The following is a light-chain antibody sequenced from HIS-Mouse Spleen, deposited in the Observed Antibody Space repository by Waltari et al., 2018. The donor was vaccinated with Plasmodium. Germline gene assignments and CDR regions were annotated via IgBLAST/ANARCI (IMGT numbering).Light chain of an antibody. J-gene: IGLJ3*02. CDR3: YSTDSSGNHRV. CDR2: EDS. V-gene: IGLV3-10*01. Sequence: SYELTQPPSVSVYPGQTARITCSGDALPKQYSYLYQQKSGQAPVLVIYEDSKRPSGIPERFSGSSSGTMATLTISGAQVEDEADYYCYSTDSSGNHRVFGGGTKLTVL. CDR1: ALPKQY.